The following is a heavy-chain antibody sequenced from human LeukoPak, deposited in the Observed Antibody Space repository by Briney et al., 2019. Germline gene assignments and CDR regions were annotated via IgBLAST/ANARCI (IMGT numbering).Heavy chain of an antibody. J-gene: IGHJ6*02. D-gene: IGHD1-26*01. Sequence: GGSLRLSCAASGFTFSSYWMSWVRQAPGKGLEWVANIKQDGSEKYYVDSVKGRFTISRDNAKNSLYLQMNSLRAEDTAVYYCARVDSLIVGATGGNYYYYGMDVWGHGTTVTVSS. CDR1: GFTFSSYW. CDR3: ARVDSLIVGATGGNYYYYGMDV. V-gene: IGHV3-7*01. CDR2: IKQDGSEK.